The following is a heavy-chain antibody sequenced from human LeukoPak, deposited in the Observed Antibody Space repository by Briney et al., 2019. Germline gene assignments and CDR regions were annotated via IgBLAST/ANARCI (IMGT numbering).Heavy chain of an antibody. CDR3: ATAVGATTFDY. J-gene: IGHJ4*02. V-gene: IGHV4-39*02. CDR2: LDNSGST. CDR1: GGSISSRNNY. Sequence: KPSETLSLTCTVSGGSISSRNNYWGWIRQPPGKGLEWIGSLDNSGSTYYNSSLKSQVTISVDTSKNHFSLRLTSVTAADTAVYYCATAVGATTFDYWGQGTLVTVSS. D-gene: IGHD1-26*01.